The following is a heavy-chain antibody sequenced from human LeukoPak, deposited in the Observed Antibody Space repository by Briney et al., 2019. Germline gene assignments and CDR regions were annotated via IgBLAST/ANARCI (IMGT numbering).Heavy chain of an antibody. CDR2: IYHTGAT. V-gene: IGHV4-30-2*01. Sequence: SETLSLTCTVSGGSISSGYYWSWIRQPPGKGLEWIGYIYHTGATYYNPSLRSRATISVDRSKNQFSLKLSSVTAADTAVYYCARERPLGYCSSNSCYYEDYWGQGTLVTVSS. D-gene: IGHD2-2*01. CDR3: ARERPLGYCSSNSCYYEDY. J-gene: IGHJ4*02. CDR1: GGSISSGYY.